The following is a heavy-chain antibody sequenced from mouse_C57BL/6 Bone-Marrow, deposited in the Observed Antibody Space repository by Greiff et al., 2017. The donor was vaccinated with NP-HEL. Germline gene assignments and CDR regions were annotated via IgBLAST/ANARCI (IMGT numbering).Heavy chain of an antibody. CDR3: ARWGYYLDY. J-gene: IGHJ2*01. CDR1: GYTFTSYW. V-gene: IGHV1-55*01. CDR2: IYPGSGST. Sequence: QVQLKQPGAELEKPGASVKMSCKASGYTFTSYWITWVKQRPGQGLEWIGDIYPGSGSTNYNEKFKSKATLTVDTSSSTAYMQLSSLTSEDSAVYYCARWGYYLDYWGQGTTLTVSS.